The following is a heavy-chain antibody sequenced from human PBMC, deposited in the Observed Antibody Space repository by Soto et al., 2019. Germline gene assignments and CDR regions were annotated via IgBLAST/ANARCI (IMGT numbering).Heavy chain of an antibody. D-gene: IGHD3-3*02. CDR2: ITTDKGKT. CDR3: ATRSPAFDY. Sequence: ASVKVSFKTSGYTFTSYCISWVRQAPGQGLEWMGWITTDKGKTTYAQKFQGRVTMTTDTSTSTAYMELRSLRSDDTAIYYCATRSPAFDYWGQGTLVTVSS. V-gene: IGHV1-18*01. CDR1: GYTFTSYC. J-gene: IGHJ4*02.